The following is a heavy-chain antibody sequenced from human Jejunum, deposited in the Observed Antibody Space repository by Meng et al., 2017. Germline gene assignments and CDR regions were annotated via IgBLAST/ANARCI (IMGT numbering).Heavy chain of an antibody. Sequence: GGSLRLSCIASGFTFTKYAMIWVRQAPGKRLEWVSVISASGGKTHYADSVKGRLTISRDNSKNTAYLQVNSLRAEDTAVYYCAKDLNDYIWGNYLYLGIDSWGQGTLVTVSS. CDR2: ISASGGKT. D-gene: IGHD3-16*02. J-gene: IGHJ4*02. CDR3: AKDLNDYIWGNYLYLGIDS. CDR1: GFTFTKYA. V-gene: IGHV3-23*01.